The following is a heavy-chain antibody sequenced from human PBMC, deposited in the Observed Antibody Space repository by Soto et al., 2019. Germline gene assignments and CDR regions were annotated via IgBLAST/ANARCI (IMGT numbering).Heavy chain of an antibody. D-gene: IGHD3-22*01. V-gene: IGHV1-18*01. Sequence: ASVKVSCKASHYPFSSYAINWVRQAPGQGLEWLGWISPYNDDTKYAQSLQGRVTLTTDTSTRTASIALRGLRPNDTAVYFCARGGYYDSSGSRNYHFYGMDVWGQGTTVTVSS. CDR2: ISPYNDDT. J-gene: IGHJ6*02. CDR1: HYPFSSYA. CDR3: ARGGYYDSSGSRNYHFYGMDV.